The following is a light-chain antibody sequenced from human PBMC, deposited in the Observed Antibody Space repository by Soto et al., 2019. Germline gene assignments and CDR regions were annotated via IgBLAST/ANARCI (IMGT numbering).Light chain of an antibody. J-gene: IGLJ1*01. CDR1: SSDIAVYKY. V-gene: IGLV2-14*01. Sequence: QSALTQPASVSGSPGQSITISCTGTSSDIAVYKYVSWYQQHPGKVPKLMIYEVNTRPSGISNRFSGSKSGNTASLTISGLQAEDEADYYCASYTSSSTLVFGTGTKVTAL. CDR2: EVN. CDR3: ASYTSSSTLV.